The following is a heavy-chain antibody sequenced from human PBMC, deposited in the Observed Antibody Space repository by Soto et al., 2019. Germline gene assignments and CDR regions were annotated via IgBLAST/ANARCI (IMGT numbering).Heavy chain of an antibody. CDR2: IIPILGPG. CDR3: ARAEGSYNMKTFHFYYMDI. V-gene: IGHV1-69*08. CDR1: GGTFTSET. D-gene: IGHD3-10*01. J-gene: IGHJ6*03. Sequence: QVQLVQSGPEVKKSGSSVKVSCKLSGGTFTSETISWVRQAPGQGLEWMGRIIPILGPGNYAQKFQGRITITEDKSTNTGYMELSSLTSEDTAVYFCARAEGSYNMKTFHFYYMDIWGNGTTVTVSS.